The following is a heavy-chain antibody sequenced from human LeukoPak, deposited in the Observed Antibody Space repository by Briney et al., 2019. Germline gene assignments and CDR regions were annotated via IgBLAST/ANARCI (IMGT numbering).Heavy chain of an antibody. V-gene: IGHV3-30*18. CDR2: ISYDGSNK. Sequence: GGSLRLSCAASGITFSSYGMHCVRQAPGKGLEWVAVISYDGSNKYYADSVKGRFTISRDNSKNTLYLQMNSLRAEDTAVYYCAKSYSSSGYPWHFDYWGQGTLVTVSS. CDR3: AKSYSSSGYPWHFDY. J-gene: IGHJ4*02. D-gene: IGHD3-22*01. CDR1: GITFSSYG.